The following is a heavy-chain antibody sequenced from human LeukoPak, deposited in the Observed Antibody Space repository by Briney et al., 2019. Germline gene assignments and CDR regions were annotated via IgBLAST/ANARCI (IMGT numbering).Heavy chain of an antibody. V-gene: IGHV3-21*01. D-gene: IGHD6-19*01. Sequence: GGSLSLSCAASGFTFSTYSMNWVRQAPGKGLEWVSSISSSSNYIYYADSVKGRFTISRDNSKNSLYLQMNSLRAEDTAVYYCARDIRDCVAVTGTCWFDPWGQGTLVTVSS. CDR2: ISSSSNYI. CDR1: GFTFSTYS. CDR3: ARDIRDCVAVTGTCWFDP. J-gene: IGHJ5*02.